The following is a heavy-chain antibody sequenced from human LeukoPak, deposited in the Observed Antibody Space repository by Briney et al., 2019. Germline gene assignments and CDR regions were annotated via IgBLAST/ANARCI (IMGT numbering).Heavy chain of an antibody. Sequence: GGSLRLSCAASGFTFSSYSMNWVRQAPGKGLEWVSSISSSSSYIYYADSVKGRFTISRDNAKNSLYLQMNSLRAEDTAAYYCARDSGTYNWNSGPSGYWGQGTLVTVSS. CDR3: ARDSGTYNWNSGPSGY. CDR1: GFTFSSYS. D-gene: IGHD1-7*01. J-gene: IGHJ4*02. V-gene: IGHV3-21*01. CDR2: ISSSSSYI.